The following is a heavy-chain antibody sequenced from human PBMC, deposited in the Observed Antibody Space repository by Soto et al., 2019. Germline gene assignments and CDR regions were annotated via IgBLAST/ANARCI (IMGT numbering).Heavy chain of an antibody. D-gene: IGHD3-22*01. CDR3: ARVGYYDSSGYYKLDY. CDR2: INHSGST. Sequence: SETLSLTCAVYGGSFSGYYWSWIRQPPGKGLEWIGEINHSGSTNYNPSLKSRVTISVDTSKNQFSLKLSSVTAADTAVYYCARVGYYDSSGYYKLDYWGQGTLVTVSS. J-gene: IGHJ4*02. CDR1: GGSFSGYY. V-gene: IGHV4-34*01.